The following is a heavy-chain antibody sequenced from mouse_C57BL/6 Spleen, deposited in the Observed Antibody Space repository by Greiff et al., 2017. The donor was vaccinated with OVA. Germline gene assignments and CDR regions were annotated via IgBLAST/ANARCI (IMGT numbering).Heavy chain of an antibody. CDR2: IRSKSNNYAT. J-gene: IGHJ1*03. Sequence: EVKLVESGGGLVQPKGSLKLSCAASGFSFNTYAMNWVRQAPGQGLEWVARIRSKSNNYATYYADSVKDRFTISRDDSESMLYLQMNNLKTEDTAMYYCVRHKGYDYDWYFDVWGTGTTVTVSS. CDR3: VRHKGYDYDWYFDV. V-gene: IGHV10-1*01. D-gene: IGHD2-4*01. CDR1: GFSFNTYA.